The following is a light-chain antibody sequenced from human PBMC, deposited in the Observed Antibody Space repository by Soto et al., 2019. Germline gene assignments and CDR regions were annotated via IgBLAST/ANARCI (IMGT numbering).Light chain of an antibody. CDR1: QSISSW. Sequence: DIQMTQSPSTLSASVGDRVTITCRASQSISSWLAWYQQKPGKAPKLLIYDASSLESGVPSRFSGSGSGTEFTLTISSLQPDDFATYYCQQYTPFGQGTKVDIK. CDR3: QQYTP. CDR2: DAS. J-gene: IGKJ1*01. V-gene: IGKV1-5*01.